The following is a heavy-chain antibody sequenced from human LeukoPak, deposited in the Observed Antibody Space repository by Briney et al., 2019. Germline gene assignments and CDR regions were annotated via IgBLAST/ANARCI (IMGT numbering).Heavy chain of an antibody. CDR3: ARVGVTYYYGSGSYSGRGAPDY. V-gene: IGHV3-20*04. Sequence: GGSLRLSCAASGFTFDDYGMSWVRQAPGKGLEWFSGINWNGGSTGYADSVKGRFTISRDNAKNSLYLQMNSLRAEDTALYYCARVGVTYYYGSGSYSGRGAPDYWGQGTLVTVSS. D-gene: IGHD3-10*01. CDR1: GFTFDDYG. J-gene: IGHJ4*02. CDR2: INWNGGST.